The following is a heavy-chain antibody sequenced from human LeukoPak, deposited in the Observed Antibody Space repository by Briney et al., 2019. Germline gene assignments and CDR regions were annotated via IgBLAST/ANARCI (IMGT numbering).Heavy chain of an antibody. D-gene: IGHD5-18*01. CDR3: ANRFTYGGY. V-gene: IGHV3-21*04. CDR1: GFTFSRYS. CDR2: IGSSSAYI. Sequence: GGSLRLSCAASGFTFSRYSMNWVRQAPGQGLEWVSSIGSSSAYIYYADSVRGRFTISRDNANHSVYLQMNSLRAEDTAVYYRANRFTYGGYWGQGTLVTVSS. J-gene: IGHJ4*02.